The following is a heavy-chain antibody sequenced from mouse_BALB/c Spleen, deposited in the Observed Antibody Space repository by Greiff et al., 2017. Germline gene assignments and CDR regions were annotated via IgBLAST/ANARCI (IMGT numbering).Heavy chain of an antibody. CDR3: NAKYGNYEGVAY. V-gene: IGHV14-4*02. J-gene: IGHJ3*01. CDR1: GFNIKDYY. Sequence: EVQLQQSGAELVRSGASVKLSCTASGFNIKDYYMHWVKQRPEQGLEWIGWIYPENGDTEYAPKFQGKATMTADTSSNTAYLQLSSLTSEDTAVYYCNAKYGNYEGVAYWGQGTLVTVSA. CDR2: IYPENGDT. D-gene: IGHD2-10*02.